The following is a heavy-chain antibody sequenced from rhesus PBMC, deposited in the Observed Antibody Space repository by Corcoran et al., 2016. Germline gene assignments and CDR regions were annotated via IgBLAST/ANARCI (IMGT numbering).Heavy chain of an antibody. CDR2: IYWNDNK. Sequence: QVTLKESGPALVKATQTLTLTCTFSGFAFTASGTGVGWSRQSPGKVLDWLANIYWNDNKYYSTSLKRRLTISRDTSKNQIFLTMTDMDPLDTATYYCARVMGLYWYFELWGPGTPVTISS. J-gene: IGHJ2*01. D-gene: IGHD1-44*01. CDR3: ARVMGLYWYFEL. CDR1: GFAFTASGTG. V-gene: IGHV2-95*01.